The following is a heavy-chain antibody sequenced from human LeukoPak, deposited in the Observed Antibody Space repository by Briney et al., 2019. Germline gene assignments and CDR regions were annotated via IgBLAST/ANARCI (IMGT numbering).Heavy chain of an antibody. V-gene: IGHV4-30-2*01. Sequence: SQTLSLTCTVSGGSISSGGYYWSWIRQPPGKGLEWIGYIYHSGSTYYNPSLKSRVTISVDRSKNQFSLKLSSVTAADTAVYYCARNRDGYNSFDYWGQGTLVTVSS. D-gene: IGHD5-24*01. J-gene: IGHJ4*02. CDR2: IYHSGST. CDR1: GGSISSGGYY. CDR3: ARNRDGYNSFDY.